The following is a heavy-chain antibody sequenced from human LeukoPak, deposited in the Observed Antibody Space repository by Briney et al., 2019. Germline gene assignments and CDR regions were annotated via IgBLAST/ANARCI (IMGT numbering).Heavy chain of an antibody. V-gene: IGHV3-23*01. J-gene: IGHJ4*02. CDR3: ATRPRYYYGSGSYSGQDS. CDR1: GFTFATYA. CDR2: ISGSGGST. Sequence: GGSLRLSCAASGFTFATYAMSWVRQAPGKGLEWVSAISGSGGSTYYADSVKGRFTISRDNSKNTLYLQMISLRAEDTAVYYCATRPRYYYGSGSYSGQDSWGQGTLVTVSS. D-gene: IGHD3-10*01.